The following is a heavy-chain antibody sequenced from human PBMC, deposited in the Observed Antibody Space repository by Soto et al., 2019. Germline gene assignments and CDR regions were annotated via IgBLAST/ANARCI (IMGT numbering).Heavy chain of an antibody. D-gene: IGHD4-17*01. J-gene: IGHJ6*02. V-gene: IGHV4-61*01. CDR1: GGSVSSGSYY. Sequence: QVQLQESGPGLVKPSETLSLTCTVSGGSVSSGSYYWSWIRQPPGKGLEWIGYIYYSGSTNYNPSRKSRVTISVDTSKKQFSRKLSSVTAADTAVYYCARATTATVDPYYYYSGMDVWGQGTTVTVSS. CDR3: ARATTATVDPYYYYSGMDV. CDR2: IYYSGST.